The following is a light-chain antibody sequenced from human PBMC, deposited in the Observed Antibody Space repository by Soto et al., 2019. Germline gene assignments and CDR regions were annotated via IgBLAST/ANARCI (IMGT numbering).Light chain of an antibody. Sequence: EIVMTQSPATPSVSPGERATLSCRASQSVRSNYLAWYQQKLGQAPRLLIYDASRRATGIPGRFSGSGSGTDFTITISRLAPEDSVVYYYQQYGRSPTFGQGTKVDIK. CDR1: QSVRSNY. CDR3: QQYGRSPT. J-gene: IGKJ1*01. CDR2: DAS. V-gene: IGKV3-20*01.